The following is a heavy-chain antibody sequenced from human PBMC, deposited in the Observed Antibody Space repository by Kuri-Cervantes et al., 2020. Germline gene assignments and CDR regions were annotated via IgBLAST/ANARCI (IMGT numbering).Heavy chain of an antibody. CDR3: ARPRTTVTTNDAFDI. Sequence: ASVKVSCKASGGTFSSYAISWVRQAPGQGLEWMGIINPSGGSTSYAQKFQGRVTMTRDTSTSTVYMELSSLRSEDTAVYYCARPRTTVTTNDAFDIWGQGTMVTVSS. V-gene: IGHV1-46*01. CDR2: INPSGGST. J-gene: IGHJ3*02. CDR1: GGTFSSYA. D-gene: IGHD4-17*01.